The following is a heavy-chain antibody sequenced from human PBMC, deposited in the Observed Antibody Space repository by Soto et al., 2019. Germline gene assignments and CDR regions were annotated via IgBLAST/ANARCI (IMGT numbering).Heavy chain of an antibody. CDR1: GFTFGSYG. Sequence: PGGSLILSCAASGFTFGSYGMHWVRQAPGKGLEWVGRVKSKTDGGSADYAAPVKGRFAVSRDDSKNIVYLQMNNLKIEDTGVYYCTTDSRTTLPEIRFDYWGHGTQVTVSS. CDR2: VKSKTDGGSA. V-gene: IGHV3-15*07. J-gene: IGHJ4*01. D-gene: IGHD1-26*01. CDR3: TTDSRTTLPEIRFDY.